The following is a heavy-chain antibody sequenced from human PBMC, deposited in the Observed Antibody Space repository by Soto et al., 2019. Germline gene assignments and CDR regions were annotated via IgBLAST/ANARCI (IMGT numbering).Heavy chain of an antibody. CDR2: ISSSGGSA. V-gene: IGHV3-23*01. J-gene: IGHJ4*02. CDR3: ARGATSPSY. Sequence: EVQLLESGGGLVQPGGSLRLSCAASGFTFSSYGMSWVRQAPGKGLEWVSAISSSGGSAYYPDSVKGRFTISRDNSKNTLYLQMNSLRAEDTAVYYCARGATSPSYWGQGTLVTVSS. CDR1: GFTFSSYG.